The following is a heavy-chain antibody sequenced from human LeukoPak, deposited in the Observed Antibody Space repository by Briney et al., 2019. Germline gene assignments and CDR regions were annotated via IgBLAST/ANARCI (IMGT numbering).Heavy chain of an antibody. CDR2: ITDSSGST. CDR1: GFTFGDYF. D-gene: IGHD6-13*01. CDR3: AKVGYSSSFHWLDP. V-gene: IGHV3-23*01. J-gene: IGHJ5*02. Sequence: PGGSLRLSCTASGFTFGDYFMSWVRQAPGKGLEWVSGITDSSGSTYYTDSVKGRFTISRDNSKNTLYLQMNSLRGEDTAVYYCAKVGYSSSFHWLDPWGQGTLVTVSS.